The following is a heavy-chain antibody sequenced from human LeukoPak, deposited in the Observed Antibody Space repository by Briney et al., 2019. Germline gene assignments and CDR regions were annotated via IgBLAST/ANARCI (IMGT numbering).Heavy chain of an antibody. J-gene: IGHJ4*02. V-gene: IGHV3-48*03. CDR3: AGERGGYGFY. CDR1: GFTFSSYE. CDR2: ISSSGSTL. D-gene: IGHD5-12*01. Sequence: GGSLRPSCAASGFTFSSYELNWVHQSPGKGLEWISYISSSGSTLYYADSVKGRFTISRDDAKNSLYLQMNSLRGDDTAMYYCAGERGGYGFYWGQGTLVTVSS.